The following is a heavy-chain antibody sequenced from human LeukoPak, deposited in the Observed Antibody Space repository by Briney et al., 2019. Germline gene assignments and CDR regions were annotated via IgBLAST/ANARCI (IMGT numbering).Heavy chain of an antibody. J-gene: IGHJ4*02. Sequence: GASVTVSCRTSGYTFINYQIHWVRQAPDQGLEWMGRINSNSGATVFAQKFQGRVTMTRDTSINTVYMELGSLEFDDTAVYYCTRTWWTEACSSSSCFTPDFDYWGQGTPVTVSS. D-gene: IGHD2-2*02. CDR3: TRTWWTEACSSSSCFTPDFDY. V-gene: IGHV1-2*06. CDR2: INSNSGAT. CDR1: GYTFINYQ.